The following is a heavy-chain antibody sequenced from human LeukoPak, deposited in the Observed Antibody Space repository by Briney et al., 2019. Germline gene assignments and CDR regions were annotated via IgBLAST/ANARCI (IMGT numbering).Heavy chain of an antibody. J-gene: IGHJ4*02. CDR3: AKDLRKYGIWDIDY. CDR2: IYGSGGAS. V-gene: IGHV3-23*01. CDR1: GFTFSTYT. D-gene: IGHD4-17*01. Sequence: GGSLRLSCAASGFTFSTYTMNWVRQAPGKGLEWVSGIYGSGGASFYADSVKGRFTISRDNSQNTVFLQMDSLRDEDTALYYCAKDLRKYGIWDIDYWGQGTLVTVSS.